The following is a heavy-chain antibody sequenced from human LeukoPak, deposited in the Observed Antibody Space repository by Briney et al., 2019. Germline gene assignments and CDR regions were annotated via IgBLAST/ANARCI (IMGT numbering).Heavy chain of an antibody. CDR3: TTDLDRPPRGVVTPGPPDY. Sequence: GGSLRLSCVASGFTFSDYYMSWIRQAPGKGLEWVGRIKSKTDGETTDYAAPVKGRFTFSSDDSKNTLYLQMNSLKTEDTAVYYCTTDLDRPPRGVVTPGPPDYWGQGTLVTVSS. V-gene: IGHV3-15*01. J-gene: IGHJ4*02. D-gene: IGHD2-21*02. CDR2: IKSKTDGETT. CDR1: GFTFSDYY.